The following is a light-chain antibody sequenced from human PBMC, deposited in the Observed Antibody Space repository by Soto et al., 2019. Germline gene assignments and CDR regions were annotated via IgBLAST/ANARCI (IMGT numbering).Light chain of an antibody. CDR3: QQYYRMPPS. Sequence: DIVMTQSPDSLALSLGERATINCKSSQSVLYSSNNKNYLAWYQQKPRQPPKLLIYWASTRESGVPDRFSGSGSGTDFTLTISSLQAEDVAVYYCQQYYRMPPSFGGGTKVEIK. J-gene: IGKJ4*01. CDR2: WAS. CDR1: QSVLYSSNNKNY. V-gene: IGKV4-1*01.